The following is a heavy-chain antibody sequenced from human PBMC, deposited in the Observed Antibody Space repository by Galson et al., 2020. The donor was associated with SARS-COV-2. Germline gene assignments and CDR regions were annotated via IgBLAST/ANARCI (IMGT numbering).Heavy chain of an antibody. D-gene: IGHD3-16*01. Sequence: ASVKVSCKVSGYTLTELSMHWVRQAPGKGLEWMGGFDPDDGETIYAQKFQGRVTMTEDTSTDTAYMELSSLRSEDTAVYYCATSPALRQGGWFDPWGQGTLVTVSS. J-gene: IGHJ5*02. CDR3: ATSPALRQGGWFDP. CDR1: GYTLTELS. V-gene: IGHV1-24*01. CDR2: FDPDDGET.